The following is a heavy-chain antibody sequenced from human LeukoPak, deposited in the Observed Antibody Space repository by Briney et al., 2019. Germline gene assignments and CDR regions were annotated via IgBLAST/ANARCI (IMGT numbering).Heavy chain of an antibody. CDR3: ARDREELVLDY. V-gene: IGHV1-18*04. CDR1: GYTCTSYG. D-gene: IGHD1-26*01. Sequence: ASVKVSCKASGYTCTSYGISWVRQAPGQGLVWMGWISAYNGNTNYTQKLQGRVTMTTDTSTSTAFMGLRCVRSDVTAVYYCARDREELVLDYWGQGTLVTVSS. CDR2: ISAYNGNT. J-gene: IGHJ4*02.